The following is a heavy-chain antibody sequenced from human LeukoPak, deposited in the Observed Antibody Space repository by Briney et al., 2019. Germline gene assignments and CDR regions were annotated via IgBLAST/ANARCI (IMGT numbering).Heavy chain of an antibody. CDR3: AREGRSGWYEDY. Sequence: SETLSLTCAVYGGSFSGYYWSWIRQPPGKGLEWIGEINHSGSTNYNPSLKSRVTISVDTSKNQFSLKLSSVTAADTAVYYCAREGRSGWYEDYWGQGTLVTVSS. V-gene: IGHV4-34*01. D-gene: IGHD6-19*01. CDR1: GGSFSGYY. J-gene: IGHJ4*02. CDR2: INHSGST.